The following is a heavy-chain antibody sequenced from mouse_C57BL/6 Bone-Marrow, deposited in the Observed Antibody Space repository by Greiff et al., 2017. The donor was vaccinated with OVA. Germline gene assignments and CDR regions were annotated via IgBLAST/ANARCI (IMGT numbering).Heavy chain of an antibody. CDR3: AREDYYAERDY. Sequence: LQESGAELMKPGASVKLSCKATGYTFTGYWIEWVKQRPGHGLEWIGEILPRSGSTNYNEKFKGKATLTADTSSNTAYMQLSSLTTEDSAIYYCAREDYYAERDYWGQGTTLTVSS. D-gene: IGHD1-1*01. CDR1: GYTFTGYW. CDR2: ILPRSGST. J-gene: IGHJ2*01. V-gene: IGHV1-9*01.